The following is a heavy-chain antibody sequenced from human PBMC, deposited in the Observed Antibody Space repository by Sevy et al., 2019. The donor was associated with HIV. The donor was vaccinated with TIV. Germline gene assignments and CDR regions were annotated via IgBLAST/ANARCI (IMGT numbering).Heavy chain of an antibody. CDR1: GFTLRNYA. Sequence: GGSLRLSCAASGFTLRNYAMSWIRQAPGKGLEWVSAISGSGGSPYYADSVKGRFTISRGNSKNMLNLPMNSLRAEDTAVYYCAKDIGDYVWGRFRDYWGQGILVTVSS. CDR2: ISGSGGSP. J-gene: IGHJ4*02. V-gene: IGHV3-23*01. CDR3: AKDIGDYVWGRFRDY. D-gene: IGHD3-16*01.